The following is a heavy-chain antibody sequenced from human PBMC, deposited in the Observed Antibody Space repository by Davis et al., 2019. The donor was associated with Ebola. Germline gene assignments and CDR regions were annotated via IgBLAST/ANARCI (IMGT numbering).Heavy chain of an antibody. CDR1: GFTFSSYA. Sequence: GGSLRLSCAASGFTFSSYAMHWVRQAPGTALEWVAVISYDGSKKYYADPVKGRFTISRDNSKNTLYLQMNILRAEDTAVYYCARATYYDFGSEIDVWGQGTTVTVSS. J-gene: IGHJ6*02. CDR2: ISYDGSKK. CDR3: ARATYYDFGSEIDV. V-gene: IGHV3-30*04. D-gene: IGHD3-3*01.